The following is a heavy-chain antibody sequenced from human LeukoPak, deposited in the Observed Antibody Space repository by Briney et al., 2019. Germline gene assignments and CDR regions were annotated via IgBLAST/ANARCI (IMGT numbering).Heavy chain of an antibody. V-gene: IGHV3-23*01. Sequence: GGSLRLSCAASGFTFSSYAMSWVRQAPGKGLEWVSAISGSGGSTYYADSVKGRFTISRVNSKNTLYLQMNSLRAEDTAVYYCAKDGYGSGSYYFDYWGQGTLVTVSS. D-gene: IGHD3-10*01. CDR3: AKDGYGSGSYYFDY. CDR1: GFTFSSYA. J-gene: IGHJ4*02. CDR2: ISGSGGST.